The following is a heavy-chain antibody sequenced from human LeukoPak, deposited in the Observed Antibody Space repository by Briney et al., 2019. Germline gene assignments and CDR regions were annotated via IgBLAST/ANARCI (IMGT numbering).Heavy chain of an antibody. CDR1: GYSISSGYY. D-gene: IGHD5-24*01. J-gene: IGHJ4*02. Sequence: SETLSLTCAVSGYSISSGYYWGWIRQPPGKGLEWIAFVSFSGSTDYNPSLKSRVTISVDTSKNQFSLKLSSVTAADTAVYYCTRDRRDGYNYVDIWSQGTLVTVSS. CDR3: TRDRRDGYNYVDI. CDR2: VSFSGST. V-gene: IGHV4-38-2*02.